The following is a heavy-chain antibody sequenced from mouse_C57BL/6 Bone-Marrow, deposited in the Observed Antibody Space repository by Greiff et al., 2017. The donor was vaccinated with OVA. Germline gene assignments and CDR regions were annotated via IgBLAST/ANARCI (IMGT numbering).Heavy chain of an antibody. CDR1: GYAFSSSW. J-gene: IGHJ2*01. CDR3: AQIYYDYDGVDY. V-gene: IGHV1-55*01. CDR2: IYPGSGST. D-gene: IGHD2-4*01. Sequence: QVQLKESGPELVKPGASVKISCKASGYAFSSSWMNWVKQRPGQGLEWIGDIYPGSGSTNYNEKFKSKATLTVDTSSSTAYMQLSSLTSQDSAVYYCAQIYYDYDGVDYWGQGTTLTVSS.